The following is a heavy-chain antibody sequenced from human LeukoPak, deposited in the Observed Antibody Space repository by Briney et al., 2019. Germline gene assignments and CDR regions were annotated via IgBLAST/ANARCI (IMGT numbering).Heavy chain of an antibody. J-gene: IGHJ4*02. D-gene: IGHD6-13*01. CDR1: GGSISSYY. CDR3: ARAASSSWYLYYFDY. CDR2: IYYSGST. Sequence: SETLSLTCTVSGGSISSYYWSWIRQPPGKGLEWIGYIYYSGSTNYNPFLKSRVTISVDTSKNQFSLKLSSVTAADTAVYYCARAASSSWYLYYFDYWGQGTLVTVSS. V-gene: IGHV4-59*01.